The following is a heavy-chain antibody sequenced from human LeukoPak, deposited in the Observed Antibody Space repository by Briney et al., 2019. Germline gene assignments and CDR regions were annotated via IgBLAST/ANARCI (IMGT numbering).Heavy chain of an antibody. CDR3: ARDNYYDSSGYYISY. V-gene: IGHV1-46*01. D-gene: IGHD3-22*01. CDR1: GYTFTSYY. J-gene: IGHJ4*02. Sequence: GASVKVSCKASGYTFTSYYMHWVRQAPGQGLEWMGIINSSGGSTSYAQKFQGRVTMTRDMSTSTVYMELSSLRSEDTAVYYCARDNYYDSSGYYISYWGQGTLVTVSS. CDR2: INSSGGST.